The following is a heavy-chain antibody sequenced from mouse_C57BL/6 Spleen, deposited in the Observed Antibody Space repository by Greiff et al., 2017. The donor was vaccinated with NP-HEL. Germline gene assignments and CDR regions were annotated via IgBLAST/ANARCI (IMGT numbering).Heavy chain of an antibody. CDR3: TREYYGSSFDY. CDR2: ISSGGDYI. CDR1: GFTFSSYA. J-gene: IGHJ2*01. Sequence: DVQRVESGEGLVKPGGSLKLSCAASGFTFSSYAMSWVRQTPEKRLEWVAYISSGGDYIYYADTVKGRFTISRDNARNTLYLQMSSLKSEDTAMYYCTREYYGSSFDYWGQGTTLTVSS. D-gene: IGHD1-1*01. V-gene: IGHV5-9-1*02.